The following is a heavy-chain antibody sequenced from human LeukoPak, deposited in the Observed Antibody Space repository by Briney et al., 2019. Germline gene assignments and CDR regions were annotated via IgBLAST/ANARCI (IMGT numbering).Heavy chain of an antibody. Sequence: PGGSLRLSCAASGFIFSNYAMSWVRQAPGKGLEWVSVIYSGGSTYYADSVKGRFTISRDNSKNTLYLQMNSLRAEDTAVYYCASGLLFDYWGQGTLVTVSS. D-gene: IGHD1-26*01. V-gene: IGHV3-53*01. J-gene: IGHJ4*02. CDR1: GFIFSNYA. CDR3: ASGLLFDY. CDR2: IYSGGST.